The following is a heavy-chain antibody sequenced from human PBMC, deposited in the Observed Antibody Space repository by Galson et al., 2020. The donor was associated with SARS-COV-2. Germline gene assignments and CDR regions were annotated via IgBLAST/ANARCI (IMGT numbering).Heavy chain of an antibody. V-gene: IGHV3-9*01. CDR3: ARYQTKRGSRVQSGGMDV. Sequence: GGSLRLSCAASGFSFDDYGMHWVRQAPGKGLEWVSGISRRSGNIAYADSVKGRFTISRDNARNSLYLQMNSVRSEDTALYFCARYQTKRGSRVQSGGMDVWGRGSAVAVSS. CDR2: ISRRSGNI. J-gene: IGHJ6*02. D-gene: IGHD1-1*01. CDR1: GFSFDDYG.